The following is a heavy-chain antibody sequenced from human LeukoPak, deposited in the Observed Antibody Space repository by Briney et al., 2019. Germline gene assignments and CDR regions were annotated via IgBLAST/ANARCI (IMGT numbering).Heavy chain of an antibody. CDR2: ITSKTHGGTA. Sequence: GGSLRLSCAASGFTFSSYWMSWVRQAPGKGLEWVGRITSKTHGGTADYAAPVEGRFTISRDDSKNTVYLQMNSLKTEDTAVYYCTTVPGNGEGYHFDYWGQGTLVTVSS. D-gene: IGHD2-8*01. J-gene: IGHJ4*02. CDR3: TTVPGNGEGYHFDY. CDR1: GFTFSSYW. V-gene: IGHV3-15*01.